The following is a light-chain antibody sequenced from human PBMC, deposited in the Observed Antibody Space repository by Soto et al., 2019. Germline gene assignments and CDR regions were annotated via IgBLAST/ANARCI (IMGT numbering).Light chain of an antibody. CDR1: QNIRSR. V-gene: IGKV1-5*01. CDR2: DAS. J-gene: IGKJ5*01. CDR3: QQLNSFPTT. Sequence: QMTQSPSTLSASVGDRVTITCRASQNIRSRLAWFQQKPGKAPKLLIYDASSLQSGVPSRFSGGGSGTEFTLTITSLQPEDFATYYCQQLNSFPTTFGQGTRLEIK.